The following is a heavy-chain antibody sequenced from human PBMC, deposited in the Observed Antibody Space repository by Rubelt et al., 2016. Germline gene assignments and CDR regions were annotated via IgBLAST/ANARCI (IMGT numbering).Heavy chain of an antibody. CDR1: GFTVSSNY. J-gene: IGHJ5*02. CDR2: IYSGGST. CDR3: ARGSLYGSGSTFNWFDP. Sequence: GGGLVQPGGSLRLSCAASGFTVSSNYMSWVRQAPGKGLEWVSVIYSGGSTYYADSVKGRFTISRDNAKNTLYLQMNSLRAEDTAVYYCARGSLYGSGSTFNWFDPWGQGILVTV. D-gene: IGHD3-10*01. V-gene: IGHV3-66*01.